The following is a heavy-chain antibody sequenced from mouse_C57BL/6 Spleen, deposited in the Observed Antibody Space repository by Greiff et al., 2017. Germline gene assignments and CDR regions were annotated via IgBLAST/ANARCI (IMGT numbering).Heavy chain of an antibody. J-gene: IGHJ3*01. V-gene: IGHV1-82*01. CDR3: ARLGSNPFAY. Sequence: QVQLQQSGPELVKPGASVKISCKASGYAFSSSWMNWVKQRPGKGLEWIGRIYPGDGDTNYNGTFKGKAPLTADNTSSTAYMQLSGLTSEDSAVYFCARLGSNPFAYWGQGTLVTVSA. CDR2: IYPGDGDT. CDR1: GYAFSSSW. D-gene: IGHD2-5*01.